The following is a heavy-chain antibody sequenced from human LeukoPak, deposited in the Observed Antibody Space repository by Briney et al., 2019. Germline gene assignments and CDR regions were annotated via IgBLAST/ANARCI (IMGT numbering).Heavy chain of an antibody. CDR1: GFTFSSYA. Sequence: GGSLRLSCAASGFTFSSYAMSWVRQAPGKGLEWVSTFSGSGGSIYYADSVKGRFTISRENAKNSLYLQMNSLRAEDTAVYYCVRGGEPGFDFWGQGTLVTVSS. V-gene: IGHV3-23*01. D-gene: IGHD3-16*01. J-gene: IGHJ4*02. CDR2: FSGSGGSI. CDR3: VRGGEPGFDF.